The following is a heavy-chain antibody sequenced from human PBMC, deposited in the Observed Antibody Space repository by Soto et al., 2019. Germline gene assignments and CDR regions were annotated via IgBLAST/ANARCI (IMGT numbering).Heavy chain of an antibody. D-gene: IGHD3-10*01. Sequence: PSETLSLTCAVYGGSFSGYYWSWIRQPPGKGLEWIGEINHSGSTNYNPSLKSRVTISVDTSKNQFSLKLSSVTAADTAVYYCARGRHVSYGSGSYYGQWGQGTMVTVYS. V-gene: IGHV4-34*01. CDR3: ARGRHVSYGSGSYYGQ. CDR2: INHSGST. J-gene: IGHJ4*02. CDR1: GGSFSGYY.